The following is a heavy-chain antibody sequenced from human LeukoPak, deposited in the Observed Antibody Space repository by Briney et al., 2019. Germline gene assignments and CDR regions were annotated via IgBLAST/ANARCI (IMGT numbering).Heavy chain of an antibody. J-gene: IGHJ5*02. CDR2: ISAYNGNT. CDR1: GYTFSSND. Sequence: ASVKVSCKASGYTFSSNDISWVRQAPGQGLEWMGWISAYNGNTNYAQKLQGRVTMTTDTSTSTAYMELRSLRSDDTAVYYCATLPHYGDIDPWGQGTLVTVSS. V-gene: IGHV1-18*01. CDR3: ATLPHYGDIDP. D-gene: IGHD4/OR15-4a*01.